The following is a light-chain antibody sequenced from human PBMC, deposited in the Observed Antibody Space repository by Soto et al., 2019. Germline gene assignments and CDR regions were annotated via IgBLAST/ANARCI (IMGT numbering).Light chain of an antibody. J-gene: IGKJ1*01. CDR2: GAS. CDR1: QSVSSY. Sequence: EIVVTQSPATLSLSPVESATLSCMASQSVSSYLAWYQQKHGQAPRLFIYGASSRATGIPDRFSGSGYGTDFNLTISRLETEDFAVYHCQQYGNSPWTFGQGTKVDIK. CDR3: QQYGNSPWT. V-gene: IGKV3-20*01.